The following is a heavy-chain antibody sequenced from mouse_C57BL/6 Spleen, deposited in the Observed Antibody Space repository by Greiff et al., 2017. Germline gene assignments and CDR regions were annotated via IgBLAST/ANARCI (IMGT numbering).Heavy chain of an antibody. J-gene: IGHJ4*01. CDR3: ARGRETYYSNYYAMDY. CDR1: GYSITSGYY. Sequence: EVKLVESGPGLVKPSQSLSLTCSVTGYSITSGYYWNWIRQFPGNKLEWMGYISYDGSNNYNPSLKNRISITRDTSKNQFFLKLNSVTTEDTATYYCARGRETYYSNYYAMDYWGQGTSVTVSS. D-gene: IGHD2-5*01. CDR2: ISYDGSN. V-gene: IGHV3-6*01.